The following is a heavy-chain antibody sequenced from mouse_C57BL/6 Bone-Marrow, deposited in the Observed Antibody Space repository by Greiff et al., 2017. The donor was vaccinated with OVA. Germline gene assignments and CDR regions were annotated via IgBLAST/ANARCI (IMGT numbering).Heavy chain of an antibody. J-gene: IGHJ3*01. V-gene: IGHV5-12*01. CDR1: GFTFSDYY. D-gene: IGHD1-1*01. Sequence: EVKLMESGGGLVQPGGSLKLSCAASGFTFSDYYMYWVRQTPEKRLEWVAYISNGGGSTYYPDTVKGRFTISRDNAKNTLYLQMSRLKSEDTAMYYCARHHLSPFAYWGQGTLVTVSA. CDR3: ARHHLSPFAY. CDR2: ISNGGGST.